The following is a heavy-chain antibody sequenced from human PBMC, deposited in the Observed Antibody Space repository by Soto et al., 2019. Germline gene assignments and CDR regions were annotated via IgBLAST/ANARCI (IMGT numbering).Heavy chain of an antibody. V-gene: IGHV3-23*01. CDR2: ISGSGLVT. J-gene: IGHJ4*02. CDR1: GFGFGSYA. Sequence: AQLSESGGGLVRPGGSLRVSCAASGFGFGSYAMAWIRQAPGKGLEGVSSISGSGLVTYYADSVRGRFAVSRDNSRNTLFLQMNSLRAEDTAVYYCARTRGTHCSGGSCYYFDIWGRGTLGSV. D-gene: IGHD2-15*01. CDR3: ARTRGTHCSGGSCYYFDI.